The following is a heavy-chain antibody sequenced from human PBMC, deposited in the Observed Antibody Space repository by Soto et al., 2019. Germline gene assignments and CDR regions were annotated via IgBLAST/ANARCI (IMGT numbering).Heavy chain of an antibody. V-gene: IGHV4-30-4*01. CDR3: ALFGVVITEVDY. CDR1: GGSISSGDYY. J-gene: IGHJ4*02. Sequence: SETMSLTCTVSGGSISSGDYYWSWIRQPPGKGLEWIGYIYYSGSTYYNPSLKSRVTMSVDTSKNQFSLKLSSVTAADTAVYYCALFGVVITEVDYWGQGTLVTVSS. CDR2: IYYSGST. D-gene: IGHD3-3*01.